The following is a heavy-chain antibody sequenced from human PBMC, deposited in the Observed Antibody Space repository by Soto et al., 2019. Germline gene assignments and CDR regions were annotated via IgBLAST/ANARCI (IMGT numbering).Heavy chain of an antibody. CDR3: ARGSWNYVSGY. D-gene: IGHD1-7*01. V-gene: IGHV4-59*01. CDR2: IYYSGST. CDR1: GGSISSYY. J-gene: IGHJ4*02. Sequence: SETLSLTCTVSGGSISSYYWSWIRQPPGKGLEWIGYIYYSGSTNYNPSLKSRVTISVDTSKNQFSLKLRPVTAADTAVYYCARGSWNYVSGYWGQGTLVTVSS.